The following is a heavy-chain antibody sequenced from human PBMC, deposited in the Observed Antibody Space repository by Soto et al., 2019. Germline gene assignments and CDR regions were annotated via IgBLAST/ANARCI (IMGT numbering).Heavy chain of an antibody. V-gene: IGHV3-33*01. CDR1: GFTFSSYG. CDR3: ARGSGNRGSARYYGMDV. CDR2: IWYDGSNE. Sequence: GGSLRLSCAASGFTFSSYGMHWARLAPGKGLEWVAVIWYDGSNEYYADSVKGRFTISRDNSKNTVYLQMNSLRDEDTAVYHCARGSGNRGSARYYGMDVWGKGTTVTVSS. J-gene: IGHJ6*04. D-gene: IGHD3-10*01.